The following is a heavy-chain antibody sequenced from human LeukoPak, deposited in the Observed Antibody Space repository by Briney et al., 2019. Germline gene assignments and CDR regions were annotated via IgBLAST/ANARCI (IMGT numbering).Heavy chain of an antibody. J-gene: IGHJ4*02. V-gene: IGHV1-2*02. Sequence: ASVKVSCKASGYTFTGYYMHWVRQAPGQGLEWMGWINPNSGGTNYAQKFQGRVTMTRDTSTSTAYMELSRLRSDDTAVYYCSCGTAARYYFDYWGQGTLVTVSS. D-gene: IGHD2-15*01. CDR2: INPNSGGT. CDR3: SCGTAARYYFDY. CDR1: GYTFTGYY.